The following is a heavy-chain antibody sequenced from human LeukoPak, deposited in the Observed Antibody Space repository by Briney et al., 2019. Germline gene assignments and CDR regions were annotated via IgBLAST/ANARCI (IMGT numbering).Heavy chain of an antibody. CDR3: AKDILEYSSSSGTDY. J-gene: IGHJ4*02. CDR2: ISGDGGST. CDR1: GFTFDDYA. V-gene: IGHV3-43*02. D-gene: IGHD6-6*01. Sequence: GGSLRLSCAASGFTFDDYAMHWVRQAPGKGLEWVSLISGDGGSTYYAVSVKGRFTISRDNSKNSLYLQMNSLRTEDTALYYCAKDILEYSSSSGTDYWGQGTLVTVSS.